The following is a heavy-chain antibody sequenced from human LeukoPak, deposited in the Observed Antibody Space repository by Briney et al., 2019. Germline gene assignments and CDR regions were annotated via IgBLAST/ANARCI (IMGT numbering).Heavy chain of an antibody. CDR2: MNPNSGNT. V-gene: IGHV1-8*03. CDR3: ARSRGYCSSTSCYFHYYYMDV. D-gene: IGHD2-2*01. CDR1: GYTFTSYD. Sequence: ASVKVSCKASGYTFTSYDINWVRQATGQGLEWMGWMNPNSGNTGYAQKFQGGVTITRNTSISTAYMELSSLRSEDTAVYYCARSRGYCSSTSCYFHYYYMDVWGKGTTVTVSS. J-gene: IGHJ6*03.